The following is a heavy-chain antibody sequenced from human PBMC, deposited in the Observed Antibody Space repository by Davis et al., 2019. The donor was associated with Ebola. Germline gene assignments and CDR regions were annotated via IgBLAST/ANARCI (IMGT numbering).Heavy chain of an antibody. J-gene: IGHJ6*02. CDR2: IRSKAYGGKT. D-gene: IGHD6-13*01. Sequence: PGGSLRLSCAASGFTFSSYGMNWVRQAPGKGLEWVGFIRSKAYGGKTQYAASVKGRVTISRDDSKSIAYLQVNSLKTEDTAVYYCTRDLKQPPPSYYYGMDVWGQGTTVTVSS. CDR1: GFTFSSYG. V-gene: IGHV3-49*04. CDR3: TRDLKQPPPSYYYGMDV.